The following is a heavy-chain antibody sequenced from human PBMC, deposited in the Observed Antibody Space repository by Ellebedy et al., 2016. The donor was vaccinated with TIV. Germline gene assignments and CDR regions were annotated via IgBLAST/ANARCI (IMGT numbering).Heavy chain of an antibody. CDR2: SRNKANSYST. CDR1: GFMFSDHY. J-gene: IGHJ6*02. V-gene: IGHV3-72*01. Sequence: GESLKISCAASGFMFSDHYMDWVRQAPGKGLEWVGRSRNKANSYSTEYAASVKGRFTISRDDSKYSVYLQMNSLQTEDTAVYYCARHPSVAGPGDVWGQGTTVTVSS. D-gene: IGHD6-19*01. CDR3: ARHPSVAGPGDV.